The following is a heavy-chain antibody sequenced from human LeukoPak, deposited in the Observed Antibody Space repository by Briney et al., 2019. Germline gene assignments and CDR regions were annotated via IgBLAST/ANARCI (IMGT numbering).Heavy chain of an antibody. CDR3: AKDLGIKWDIVVVPAAHNWFDP. D-gene: IGHD2-2*01. J-gene: IGHJ5*02. V-gene: IGHV3-23*01. CDR1: GFTFSSYA. Sequence: GGSLRLSCAASGFTFSSYAMSWVRQAPGKGLEWVSAISGSGGSTYYADSVKGRFTISRDNSKNTLYLQVNSLRAEDTAVYYCAKDLGIKWDIVVVPAAHNWFDPWGQGTLVTVSS. CDR2: ISGSGGST.